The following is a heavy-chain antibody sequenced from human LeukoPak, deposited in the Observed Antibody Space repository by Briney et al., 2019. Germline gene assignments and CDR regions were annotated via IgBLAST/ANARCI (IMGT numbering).Heavy chain of an antibody. CDR1: GFTFSSYA. V-gene: IGHV3-23*01. CDR2: ISGSGGST. Sequence: AGGSLRLSCAASGFTFSSYAMSWVRQAPGKGLEWVSAISGSGGSTYYADSVKGRFTISRDNSKNTLYLQMNSLRAEDTAVYYCAKDGSYHDKSGAFDIWGQGTMVTVSS. D-gene: IGHD1-26*01. CDR3: AKDGSYHDKSGAFDI. J-gene: IGHJ3*02.